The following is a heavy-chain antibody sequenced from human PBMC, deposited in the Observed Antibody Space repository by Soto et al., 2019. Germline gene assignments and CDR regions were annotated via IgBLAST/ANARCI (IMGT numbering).Heavy chain of an antibody. J-gene: IGHJ6*02. D-gene: IGHD3-3*01. CDR1: GFTFGTYT. CDR3: AKLDFWNSYYGLDV. V-gene: IGHV3-23*01. CDR2: ISGSDGTT. Sequence: LGGSLRLSCAASGFTFGTYTMSWVCQAPGKGLEWVSSISGSDGTTYYADSVKGRFSISRDKSKNTLYLQMNSLRAEDTAIYYCAKLDFWNSYYGLDVWGQGTTVTVSS.